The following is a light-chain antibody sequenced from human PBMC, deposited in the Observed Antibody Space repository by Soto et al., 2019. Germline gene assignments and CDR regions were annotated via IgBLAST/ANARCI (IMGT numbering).Light chain of an antibody. Sequence: DIQMTHSPSTLHASVGDRIIITCRASQTISSWLAWYQQKPGKAPKLLIYKASTLKSGVPSRFSGSGSGTEFTLTISSLQPDDFATYYCQHYNSYSEAFGQGTKVDI. V-gene: IGKV1-5*03. J-gene: IGKJ1*01. CDR1: QTISSW. CDR2: KAS. CDR3: QHYNSYSEA.